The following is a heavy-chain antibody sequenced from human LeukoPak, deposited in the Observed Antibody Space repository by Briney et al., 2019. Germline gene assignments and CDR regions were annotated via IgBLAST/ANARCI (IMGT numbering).Heavy chain of an antibody. CDR3: AREGRGYKVAKFDY. D-gene: IGHD3-22*01. CDR1: GYSISSGYF. V-gene: IGHV4-38-2*02. Sequence: SETLSLTCTVSGYSISSGYFWGWIRQPPGKGLECIGTIYHSGSTYYNPSLKSRVTISVDTSKNQFSLKLSSVTAADTAVYYCAREGRGYKVAKFDYWGQGTLVTVSS. J-gene: IGHJ4*02. CDR2: IYHSGST.